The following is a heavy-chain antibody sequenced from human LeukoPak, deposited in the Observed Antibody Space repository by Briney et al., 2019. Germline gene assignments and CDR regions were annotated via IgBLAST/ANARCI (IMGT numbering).Heavy chain of an antibody. Sequence: GGSLRLSCAASGFTFSSYARHWVRQAPGRGLEWVAVISYDGSNKYYADSVKGRFTISRDNSKNTLYLQMNSLRAEDTAVYYCARGHDSSGYCFDYWGQGTLVTVSS. CDR1: GFTFSSYA. CDR3: ARGHDSSGYCFDY. CDR2: ISYDGSNK. V-gene: IGHV3-30-3*01. J-gene: IGHJ4*02. D-gene: IGHD3-22*01.